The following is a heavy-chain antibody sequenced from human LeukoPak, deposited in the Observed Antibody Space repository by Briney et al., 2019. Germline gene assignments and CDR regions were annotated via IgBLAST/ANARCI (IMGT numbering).Heavy chain of an antibody. J-gene: IGHJ4*02. V-gene: IGHV3-23*01. CDR1: GFTFSSYG. CDR2: ISGSGGST. Sequence: GGSLRLSCAASGFTFSSYGMSWVRQAPGKGLEWVSAISGSGGSTYYADSVKGRFTISRDNAKNSLYLQMNSLRAEDTAVYYCARNSGYSSSWTDYWGQGTLVTVSS. CDR3: ARNSGYSSSWTDY. D-gene: IGHD6-13*01.